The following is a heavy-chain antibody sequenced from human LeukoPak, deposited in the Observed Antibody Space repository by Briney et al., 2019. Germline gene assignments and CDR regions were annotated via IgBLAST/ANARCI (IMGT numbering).Heavy chain of an antibody. Sequence: PSETLSLTCTVSGGSISSYYWSWIRQPPGKGLEWIGYIYTSGSTNYNPSLKSRVTISVDTSKNQFSLKLSSVTAADTAVYYCARHGRYDFSPRAWFDPWGQGTLVTVSS. J-gene: IGHJ5*02. CDR1: GGSISSYY. CDR3: ARHGRYDFSPRAWFDP. V-gene: IGHV4-59*08. D-gene: IGHD3-3*01. CDR2: IYTSGST.